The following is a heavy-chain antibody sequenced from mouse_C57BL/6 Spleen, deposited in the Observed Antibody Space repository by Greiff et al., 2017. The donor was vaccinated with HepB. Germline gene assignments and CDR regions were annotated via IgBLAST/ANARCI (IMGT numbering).Heavy chain of an antibody. V-gene: IGHV1-5*01. Sequence: VQLQQSGTVLARPGASVKMSCKTSGYTFTSYWMHWVKQRPGQGLEWIGAIYPGNSDTSYNQKFKGKAKLTAVTSASTAYMELSSLTNEDSAVYYCTRTPYGHCAMDYWGQGTSVTVSS. CDR1: GYTFTSYW. CDR3: TRTPYGHCAMDY. J-gene: IGHJ4*01. CDR2: IYPGNSDT. D-gene: IGHD1-1*01.